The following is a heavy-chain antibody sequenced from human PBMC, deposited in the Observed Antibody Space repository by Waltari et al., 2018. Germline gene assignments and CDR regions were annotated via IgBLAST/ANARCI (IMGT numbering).Heavy chain of an antibody. CDR2: IIPIFGTA. D-gene: IGHD2-21*01. V-gene: IGHV1-69*01. J-gene: IGHJ4*02. Sequence: QVQLVQSGAEVKKPRSSVKVSCKASGGTFSSYAISWVRQAPGQGHEWMGEIIPIFGTANYAQKFQGRVTITADESTSTAYMELSSLGSEDTAVYCCARGVQIWGWYFDYWGQGTLVTVSS. CDR3: ARGVQIWGWYFDY. CDR1: GGTFSSYA.